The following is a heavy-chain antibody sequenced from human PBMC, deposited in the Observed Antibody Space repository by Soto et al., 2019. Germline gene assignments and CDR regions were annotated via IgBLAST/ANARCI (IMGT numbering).Heavy chain of an antibody. Sequence: ASVKVSCKASGYTFTSSGITWVRQALGQGLEWMGWISTYNGNTNYAQKLQGRVTLTTDTFTSTAYMEMRSLRSDDTAVYYCARGYSYGSRYYFDYWGQGTLVTVSS. CDR3: ARGYSYGSRYYFDY. D-gene: IGHD5-12*01. V-gene: IGHV1-18*01. CDR2: ISTYNGNT. J-gene: IGHJ4*02. CDR1: GYTFTSSG.